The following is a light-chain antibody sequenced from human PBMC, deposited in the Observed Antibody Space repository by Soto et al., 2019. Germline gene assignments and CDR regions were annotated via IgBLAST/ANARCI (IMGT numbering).Light chain of an antibody. CDR2: DAS. CDR3: QQYNSYSPALT. J-gene: IGKJ4*01. CDR1: HSISSW. Sequence: DIQMTQSPSTLSTSVGDRVTITCRASHSISSWLAWYQQKPGKAPKLLIYDASSLESGVPSRFSGSGSGTEFTLTISSLQPDDFATYYCQQYNSYSPALTFGGGTKVEIK. V-gene: IGKV1-5*01.